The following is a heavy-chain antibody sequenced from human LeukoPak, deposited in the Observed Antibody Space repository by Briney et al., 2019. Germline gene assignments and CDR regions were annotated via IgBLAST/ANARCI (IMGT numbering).Heavy chain of an antibody. J-gene: IGHJ1*01. CDR1: GFTVSRNY. Sequence: SGGSLRLSCAASGFTVSRNYMSWVRQAPGKGLEWVSVIYSGGSTYYADSVKGRFTISRDNAKDTLYLQVNSLRAEDTAVYYCAITVDCRATTDCYSYFHHWGQGTLVTVS. CDR2: IYSGGST. CDR3: AITVDCRATTDCYSYFHH. V-gene: IGHV3-53*01. D-gene: IGHD2-21*02.